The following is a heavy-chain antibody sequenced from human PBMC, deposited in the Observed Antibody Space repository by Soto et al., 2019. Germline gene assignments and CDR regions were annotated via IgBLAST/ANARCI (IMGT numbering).Heavy chain of an antibody. D-gene: IGHD2-15*01. CDR3: ARGGDIVVVVAAKTYNWFDP. J-gene: IGHJ5*02. CDR1: GFTFSSYA. Sequence: QVQLVESGGGVVQPGRSLRLSCAASGFTFSSYAMHWVRQAPGKGLEWVAVISYDGSNKYYADSVKGRFTISRDNSKNTLYLQMNSLRAEDTAVYYCARGGDIVVVVAAKTYNWFDPWGQGTLVTVSS. CDR2: ISYDGSNK. V-gene: IGHV3-30-3*01.